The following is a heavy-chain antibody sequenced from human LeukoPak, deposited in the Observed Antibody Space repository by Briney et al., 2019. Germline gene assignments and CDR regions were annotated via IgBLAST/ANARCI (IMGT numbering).Heavy chain of an antibody. CDR1: GGSFSGYN. CDR3: NGYCSSTSCYGGGY. Sequence: ASDTLSLTCAIYGGSFSGYNWSWIRQPPGKGLEWIGEINHSGSTNYNPSLKSRVTISVDTSKNQVSLKLSSVTAADTAVYYCNGYCSSTSCYGGGYWGQGTLVTVSS. V-gene: IGHV4-34*01. D-gene: IGHD2-2*03. J-gene: IGHJ4*02. CDR2: INHSGST.